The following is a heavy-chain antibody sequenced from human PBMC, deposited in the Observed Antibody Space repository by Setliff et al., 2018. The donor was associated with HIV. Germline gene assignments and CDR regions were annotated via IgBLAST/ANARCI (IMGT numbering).Heavy chain of an antibody. J-gene: IGHJ6*03. CDR1: GFAFSTFA. CDR2: IWYDGNKK. V-gene: IGHV3-33*01. D-gene: IGHD5-18*01. CDR3: AREGGDYNYGYGYYYYYYMDV. Sequence: GGSLRLSCTASGFAFSTFAMHWVRQAPGKGLEWVAVIWYDGNKKDYADSVKGRFTITRDNSKNTLYLQMNSLRAGDTAVYYWAREGGDYNYGYGYYYYYYMDVWGTGTTVTVSS.